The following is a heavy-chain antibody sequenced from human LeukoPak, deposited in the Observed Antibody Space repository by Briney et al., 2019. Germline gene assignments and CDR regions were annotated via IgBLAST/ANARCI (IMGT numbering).Heavy chain of an antibody. CDR1: GASISSDY. D-gene: IGHD3-9*01. CDR3: ARLSNYHILTGTSWFDS. Sequence: SETLSLTCTVSGASISSDYWSWIRQPPGKGLEWMGYIYYTGSTNYNPSLKSRVTISLDTSKTQFSLRLSSVTAADTAVYYCARLSNYHILTGTSWFDSWGQGILVTVSS. J-gene: IGHJ5*01. CDR2: IYYTGST. V-gene: IGHV4-59*08.